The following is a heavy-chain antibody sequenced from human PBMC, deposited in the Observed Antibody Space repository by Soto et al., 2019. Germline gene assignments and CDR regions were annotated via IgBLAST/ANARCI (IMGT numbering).Heavy chain of an antibody. J-gene: IGHJ3*02. V-gene: IGHV3-30*02. D-gene: IGHD1-1*01. CDR3: AKDINSRYNWNDLCAFDI. CDR1: GCTFGDLC. Sequence: GGSLRLSRAASGCTFGDLCGHWVRQAPGKGLECVAVIRYDGSNIDYADSVKGRFTISRDNAKNSLYLQMNSLRAEDTALYYCAKDINSRYNWNDLCAFDIWGQGTMVTVSS. CDR2: IRYDGSNI.